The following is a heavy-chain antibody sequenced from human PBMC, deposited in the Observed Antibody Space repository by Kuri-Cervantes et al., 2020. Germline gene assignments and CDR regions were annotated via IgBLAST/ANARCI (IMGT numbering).Heavy chain of an antibody. CDR3: ARAGYDILTGWKGRAFDI. CDR2: IYYSGST. V-gene: IGHV4-59*12. Sequence: SETLSLTCTVSGGSISSYYWSWIRQPPGKGLEWIGYIYYSGSTYYNPSLKSRVTISVDTSKNQFSLKLSSVTAADTAVYYCARAGYDILTGWKGRAFDIWGQGTMVTVSS. CDR1: GGSISSYY. J-gene: IGHJ3*02. D-gene: IGHD3-9*01.